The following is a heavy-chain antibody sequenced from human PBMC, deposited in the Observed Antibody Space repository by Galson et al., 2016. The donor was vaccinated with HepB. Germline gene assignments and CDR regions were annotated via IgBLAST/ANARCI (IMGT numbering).Heavy chain of an antibody. CDR2: TIPMIGAA. J-gene: IGHJ4*01. V-gene: IGHV1-69*13. CDR3: ARGRPLPLGELLISYYFDY. D-gene: IGHD3-16*01. Sequence: SVKVSCKASGGTFSSHAIRWVRQAPGQGLEWMGGTIPMIGAANYAQTFKGRVTITADESTNTAYMELTSLRSDDTAVYYCARGRPLPLGELLISYYFDYWGQGTLVTVSS. CDR1: GGTFSSHA.